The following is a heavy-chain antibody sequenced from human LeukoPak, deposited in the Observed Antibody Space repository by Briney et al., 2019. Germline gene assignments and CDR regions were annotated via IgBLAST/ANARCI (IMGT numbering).Heavy chain of an antibody. J-gene: IGHJ4*02. V-gene: IGHV3-21*01. D-gene: IGHD4-23*01. CDR3: ARVTYGGNSGADY. Sequence: GGSLRLSCAASGFTFSSYSMNWVRQAPGKGLEWFSSISSSSSYIYYADSVKGRFTISRDNAKNSLYLQMNSLRAEDTAVYYCARVTYGGNSGADYWGQGTLVTVSS. CDR1: GFTFSSYS. CDR2: ISSSSSYI.